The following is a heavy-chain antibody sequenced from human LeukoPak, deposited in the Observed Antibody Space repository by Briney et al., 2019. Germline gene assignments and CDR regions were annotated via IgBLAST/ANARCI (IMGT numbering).Heavy chain of an antibody. V-gene: IGHV3-23*01. Sequence: GGSLRLSCVASGFTLRSYAMSWVRQAPGKGLEWVSGLSGSGGTTYYADSVKGRFNISRDNSKNTLYLQMNSLRAEDTAVYYCAKDYVSEWELPMGYYFDYWGQGTLVTVSP. D-gene: IGHD1-26*01. J-gene: IGHJ4*02. CDR1: GFTLRSYA. CDR3: AKDYVSEWELPMGYYFDY. CDR2: LSGSGGTT.